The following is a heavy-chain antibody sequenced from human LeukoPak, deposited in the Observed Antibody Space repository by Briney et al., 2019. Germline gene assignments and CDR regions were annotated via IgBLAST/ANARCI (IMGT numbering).Heavy chain of an antibody. V-gene: IGHV3-7*01. J-gene: IGHJ4*02. D-gene: IGHD6-13*01. CDR1: GFIFSSYY. CDR3: ARAEGYSSSWYQYYFDY. Sequence: GGSLRLSCAASGFIFSSYYMSWVRQAPGKGLEWVANIKQDGSEKYYVDSVKGRFTISRDNAKNSLYLQMNSLRAEDTAVYYCARAEGYSSSWYQYYFDYWGQGTLVTVSS. CDR2: IKQDGSEK.